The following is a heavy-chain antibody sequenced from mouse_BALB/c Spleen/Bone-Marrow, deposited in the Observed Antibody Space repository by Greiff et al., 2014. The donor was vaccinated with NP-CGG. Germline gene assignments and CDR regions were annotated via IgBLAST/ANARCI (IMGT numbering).Heavy chain of an antibody. CDR3: ARRRGYDFPSPY. D-gene: IGHD2-4*01. CDR2: ISSGGTT. V-gene: IGHV5-6-5*01. CDR1: GFTFSSYA. Sequence: DVQLVESGGGLVKPGGSLKLSCAASGFTFSSYAMSWIRQTPEKRLEWVASISSGGTTYYPDSVRGRFTISRDNARNILYLQMSSLGSEDTAMYYCARRRGYDFPSPYWGQGTLVTVSA. J-gene: IGHJ3*01.